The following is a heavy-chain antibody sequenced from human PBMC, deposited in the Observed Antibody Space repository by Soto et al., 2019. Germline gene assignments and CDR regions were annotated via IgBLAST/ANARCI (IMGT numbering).Heavy chain of an antibody. J-gene: IGHJ5*02. CDR2: IYYSGST. CDR1: GGSISSGGYY. V-gene: IGHV4-31*03. CDR3: ARVVVVAYNWFDP. Sequence: SETLSLTCTVSGGSISSGGYYWSWIRQHPGKGQEWIGYIYYSGSTYYNPSLKSRVTISVDTSKNQFSLKLSSVTAADTAVYYCARVVVVAYNWFDPWGQGTLVTVSS. D-gene: IGHD2-15*01.